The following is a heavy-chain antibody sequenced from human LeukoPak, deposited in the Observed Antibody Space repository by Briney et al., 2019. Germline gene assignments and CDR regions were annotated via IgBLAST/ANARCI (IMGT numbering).Heavy chain of an antibody. CDR3: ARVRVGATAKGHYFDF. CDR1: GFTSSNYA. CDR2: ISSNGGNI. J-gene: IGHJ4*02. Sequence: GGSLRLSCAASGFTSSNYAMHWVRQAPGKGLEYVSVISSNGGNIFYGNSVKGRFTISRDNSKNTVYLQMGSLRADDMALYYCARVRVGATAKGHYFDFWGQGTLVTVSS. D-gene: IGHD1-26*01. V-gene: IGHV3-64*01.